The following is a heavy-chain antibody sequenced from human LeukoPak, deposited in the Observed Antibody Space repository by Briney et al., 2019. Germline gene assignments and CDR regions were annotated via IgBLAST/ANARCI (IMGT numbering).Heavy chain of an antibody. V-gene: IGHV3-48*03. CDR2: ISTSGTTI. J-gene: IGHJ4*02. D-gene: IGHD6-19*01. CDR3: VRDRASSGWYF. CDR1: GFTFSNSE. Sequence: GGSLRLSCAASGFTFSNSEMNWVRQAPGKGPEWVSYISTSGTTIYYADSVKGRFTISRDNAKNSLYLQMNSLRAEDTAVYYCVRDRASSGWYFWGLGTLVTVSS.